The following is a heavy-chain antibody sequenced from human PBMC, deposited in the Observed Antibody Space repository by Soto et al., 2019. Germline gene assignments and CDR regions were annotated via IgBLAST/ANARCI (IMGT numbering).Heavy chain of an antibody. Sequence: ESGGGLVSPEGPRGLSVAVPGFTFVEKNMSWSRQLPGKGQEWVSYISAAGTSIFYTASVEGRFTISRDNARNSLYLQMNSLRADDTAVYYCVRSRGAGPGSHFDYWGQGTLVTVSS. V-gene: IGHV3-11*01. J-gene: IGHJ4*02. D-gene: IGHD3-10*01. CDR1: GFTFVEKN. CDR3: VRSRGAGPGSHFDY. CDR2: ISAAGTSI.